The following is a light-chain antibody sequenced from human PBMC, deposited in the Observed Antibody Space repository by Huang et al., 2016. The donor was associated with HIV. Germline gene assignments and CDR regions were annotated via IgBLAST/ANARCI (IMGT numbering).Light chain of an antibody. Sequence: EIVLTQSPVTLSLSPGDRATLSCRASQSIGTYLAWYQQKSGQAPRFLIYDVSNRAAGVPARFSASGSETDFTLTIASLDPDDFAIYHCQQRSKWPLTFGGGTKVEMK. J-gene: IGKJ4*01. CDR3: QQRSKWPLT. CDR2: DVS. V-gene: IGKV3-11*01. CDR1: QSIGTY.